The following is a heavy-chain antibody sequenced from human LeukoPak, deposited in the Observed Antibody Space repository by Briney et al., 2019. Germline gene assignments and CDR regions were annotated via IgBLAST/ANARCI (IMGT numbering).Heavy chain of an antibody. CDR2: VYDDGST. D-gene: IGHD2-21*02. CDR3: ARGTAVPYYFDY. CDR1: GFTVSSNY. V-gene: IGHV3-53*01. Sequence: PGGSLRLSCAASGFTVSSNYMNWVRQAPGKGLEWVSLVYDDGSTYYADSVKGRFTISRDNSRNTVYLQMNSLRAEDTAVYYCARGTAVPYYFDYWGQGTLVTVSS. J-gene: IGHJ4*02.